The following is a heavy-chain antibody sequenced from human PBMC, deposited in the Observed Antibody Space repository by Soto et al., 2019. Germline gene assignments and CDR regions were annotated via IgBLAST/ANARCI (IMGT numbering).Heavy chain of an antibody. V-gene: IGHV3-23*01. J-gene: IGHJ6*02. CDR2: VGTGGTA. D-gene: IGHD3-3*01. CDR1: GFTFSSYA. Sequence: GGSLRLSCAASGFTFSSYAMSWVRQAPGKGLEWVSAVGTGGTAYYADSVKGRFTISRDNSKNTLYLQMNSLRAEDTAVYYCARGSEDTIFGVVIVYYYYYGMDVWGQGTTVTVSS. CDR3: ARGSEDTIFGVVIVYYYYYGMDV.